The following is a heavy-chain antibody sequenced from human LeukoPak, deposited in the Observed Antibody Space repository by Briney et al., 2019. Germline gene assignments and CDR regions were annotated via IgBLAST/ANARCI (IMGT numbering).Heavy chain of an antibody. CDR2: INHSGGT. CDR3: AREVRCSSTSCYRGYYYYMDV. D-gene: IGHD2-2*02. CDR1: GGSFSGYY. V-gene: IGHV4-34*01. J-gene: IGHJ6*03. Sequence: SEILSLTCAVYGGSFSGYYWSWIRQPPGKGLEWIGEINHSGGTNYNPSLKSRVTISVDTSKNQFSLKLSSVTAADTAVYYCAREVRCSSTSCYRGYYYYMDVWGKGTTVTVSS.